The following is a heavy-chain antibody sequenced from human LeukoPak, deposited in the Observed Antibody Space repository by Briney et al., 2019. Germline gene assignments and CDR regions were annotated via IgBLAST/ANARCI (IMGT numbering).Heavy chain of an antibody. J-gene: IGHJ4*02. CDR2: IYYSGST. D-gene: IGHD2-15*01. V-gene: IGHV4-59*12. CDR1: GGSISSYY. Sequence: PSETLSLTCTVSGGSISSYYWSWIRQPPGKGLEWIGYIYYSGSTNYNPSLKSRVTISVDTSRNQFSLKLVSVTAADTAVYYCARLSGEIIVVGAGIDSWGQGTLVLVSS. CDR3: ARLSGEIIVVGAGIDS.